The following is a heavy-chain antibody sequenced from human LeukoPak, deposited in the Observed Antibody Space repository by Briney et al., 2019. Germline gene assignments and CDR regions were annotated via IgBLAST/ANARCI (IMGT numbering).Heavy chain of an antibody. V-gene: IGHV3-66*02. CDR1: GFTVSSNY. D-gene: IGHD6-13*01. CDR3: ASELIAAAGTDAFDI. CDR2: IYSGGST. Sequence: PGGSLRLSCAASGFTVSSNYMSWVRQAPGKGLEWVSVIYSGGSTYYADSVKGRFTISRDNSKNTLYLQMNSLRAEDTAVYYCASELIAAAGTDAFDIWGQGTMVTVSS. J-gene: IGHJ3*02.